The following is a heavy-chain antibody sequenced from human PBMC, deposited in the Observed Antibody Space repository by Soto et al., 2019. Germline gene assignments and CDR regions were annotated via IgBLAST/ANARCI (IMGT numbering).Heavy chain of an antibody. J-gene: IGHJ4*02. Sequence: ASVKVSCKASGYIFSSYGISWVRQAPGQGLEWMGWVSAYNGNTNYPQKLQGRVTMTTDTSTSTAYMELSSLGSEDTAVYYCASMLDHYYFDYWGQGTLVTVSS. CDR2: VSAYNGNT. V-gene: IGHV1-18*01. CDR1: GYIFSSYG. CDR3: ASMLDHYYFDY. D-gene: IGHD1-1*01.